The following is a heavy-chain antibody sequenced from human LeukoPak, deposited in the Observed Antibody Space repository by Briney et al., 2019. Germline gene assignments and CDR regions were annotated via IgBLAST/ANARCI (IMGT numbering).Heavy chain of an antibody. CDR2: IYSGGST. CDR3: ARLGLLRAFDY. Sequence: PGGSLRLSCAASGFTVSSNYMSWVRQAPGKGLEWVSVIYSGGSTYYADSVKGRFTISRDNSKNTLYLQMNSLRAEDTAVYYCARLGLLRAFDYWGQGTLVTVSS. V-gene: IGHV3-53*01. J-gene: IGHJ4*02. D-gene: IGHD2-15*01. CDR1: GFTVSSNY.